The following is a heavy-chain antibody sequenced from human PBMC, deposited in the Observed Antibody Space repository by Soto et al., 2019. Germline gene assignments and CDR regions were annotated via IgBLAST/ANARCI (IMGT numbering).Heavy chain of an antibody. D-gene: IGHD3-10*01. CDR1: GVSISSSSYY. CDR2: IYHSGST. J-gene: IGHJ4*02. V-gene: IGHV4-39*07. CDR3: ARARRMVRGVIHYFDY. Sequence: SETLSLTCSVSGVSISSSSYYWGWIRQPPGKGLEWIGEIYHSGSTNYNPSLKSRVTISVDKSKNQFSLKLSSVTAADTAVYYCARARRMVRGVIHYFDYWGQGTLVTVSS.